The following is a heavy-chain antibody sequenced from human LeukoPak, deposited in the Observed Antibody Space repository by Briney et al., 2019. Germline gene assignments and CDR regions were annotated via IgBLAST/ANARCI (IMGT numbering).Heavy chain of an antibody. V-gene: IGHV4-59*11. CDR3: ARDRAFFGYSGYDWKLTIFDY. D-gene: IGHD5-12*01. CDR2: IYYSGST. Sequence: SETLSLTCTASGGSISSHYWSWIRQPPGKGLEWIGYIYYSGSTYYNPSLKSRVTISVDTSKNQFSLKLSSVTAADTAVYYCARDRAFFGYSGYDWKLTIFDYWGQGTLVTVSS. CDR1: GGSISSHY. J-gene: IGHJ4*02.